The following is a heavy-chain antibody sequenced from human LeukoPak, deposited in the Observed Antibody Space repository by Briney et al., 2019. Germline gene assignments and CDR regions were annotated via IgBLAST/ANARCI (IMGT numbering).Heavy chain of an antibody. CDR1: GRSFSGYY. V-gene: IGHV4-34*01. Sequence: SETLSLTCAVYGRSFSGYYWSWIRQPPGKGLEWIGEINHSGSTNYNPSLKSRVTISVDTSKNQFSLKLSSVTAADTAVYYCARSIVVVPAAYFDYWGQGTLVTVSS. CDR2: INHSGST. CDR3: ARSIVVVPAAYFDY. D-gene: IGHD2-2*01. J-gene: IGHJ4*02.